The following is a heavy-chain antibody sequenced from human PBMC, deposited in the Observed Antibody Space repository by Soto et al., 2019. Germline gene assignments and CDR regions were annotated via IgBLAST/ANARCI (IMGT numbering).Heavy chain of an antibody. Sequence: ASVKVSCKASGYTFTGYYMHWVQQAPGQGLEWMGWINPNSGGTNYAQKFQGWVTMTRDTSISTAYMELSRLRSDDTAVYYCARGTSAVAAPDDIWGQGTMVTVSS. D-gene: IGHD6-19*01. CDR1: GYTFTGYY. CDR3: ARGTSAVAAPDDI. CDR2: INPNSGGT. J-gene: IGHJ3*02. V-gene: IGHV1-2*04.